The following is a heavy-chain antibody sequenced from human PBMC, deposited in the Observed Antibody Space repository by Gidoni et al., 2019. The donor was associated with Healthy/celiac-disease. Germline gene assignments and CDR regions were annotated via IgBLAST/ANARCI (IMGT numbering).Heavy chain of an antibody. V-gene: IGHV1-46*01. Sequence: QVQLVQSGAEVKKPGASVKVSCKASGYTFTSYYMHWVRQAPGQGLEWMGIINPSGGSTSYAQKFQGRVTMTRDTSTSTVYMELSSLRSEDTAVYYCARAQKTHCSGGSCYSYHWFDPWGQGTLVTVSS. D-gene: IGHD2-15*01. J-gene: IGHJ5*02. CDR2: INPSGGST. CDR1: GYTFTSYY. CDR3: ARAQKTHCSGGSCYSYHWFDP.